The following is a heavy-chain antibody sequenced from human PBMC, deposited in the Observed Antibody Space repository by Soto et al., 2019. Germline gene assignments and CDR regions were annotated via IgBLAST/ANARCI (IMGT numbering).Heavy chain of an antibody. J-gene: IGHJ5*02. D-gene: IGHD3-3*01. Sequence: GASVKVSCKASGGTFSSYTISWVRQAPGQGLEWMGRIIPILGIANYAQKFQGRVTITADKSTSTAYMELSSLRSEDTAVYYCARDPQNLRFLEWSPGWFDPWGQGTLVTVSS. CDR2: IIPILGIA. V-gene: IGHV1-69*04. CDR1: GGTFSSYT. CDR3: ARDPQNLRFLEWSPGWFDP.